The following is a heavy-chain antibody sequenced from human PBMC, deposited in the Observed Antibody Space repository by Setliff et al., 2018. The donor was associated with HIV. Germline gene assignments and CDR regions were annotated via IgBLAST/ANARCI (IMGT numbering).Heavy chain of an antibody. V-gene: IGHV1-46*01. J-gene: IGHJ5*02. CDR3: ARAQYQLLEPPTYNWFDP. CDR2: INTSGDNK. D-gene: IGHD2-2*01. Sequence: ASVKVSCKAPGHTFISYHIHWVRQAPGQGLEWMGIINTSGDNKDYAQKFQGRLTMTKDTSTSTAYMELSSLRSEDTAVYYCARAQYQLLEPPTYNWFDPWGQGTLVTVSS. CDR1: GHTFISYH.